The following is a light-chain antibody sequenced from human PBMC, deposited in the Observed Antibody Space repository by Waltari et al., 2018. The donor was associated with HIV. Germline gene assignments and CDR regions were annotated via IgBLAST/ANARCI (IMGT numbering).Light chain of an antibody. CDR1: SSNIGTRP. Sequence: QSVLTQPPSASGTPGQRVTISCSGSSSNIGTRPVNWYQQLAGSAPKLLIYRSDLRPSGVPDRFSGSKSATSASLAISGRQSEDEATYYCASWDGSLNGVIFGGGTELTVL. J-gene: IGLJ2*01. CDR3: ASWDGSLNGVI. CDR2: RSD. V-gene: IGLV1-44*01.